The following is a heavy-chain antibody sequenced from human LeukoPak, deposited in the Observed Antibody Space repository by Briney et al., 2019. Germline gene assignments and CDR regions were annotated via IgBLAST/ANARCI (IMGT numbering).Heavy chain of an antibody. CDR1: GFTFSSYS. Sequence: GGSLRLSCAASGFTFSSYSMNWVRQSPGKGLEWVSSISISSIYIYYADSVKGRFTISRANANKSLHLQMTSLRAEDTALYYCAREAQSHRNWFDPWGQGTLVTVSS. CDR2: ISISSIYI. J-gene: IGHJ5*02. CDR3: AREAQSHRNWFDP. V-gene: IGHV3-21*01.